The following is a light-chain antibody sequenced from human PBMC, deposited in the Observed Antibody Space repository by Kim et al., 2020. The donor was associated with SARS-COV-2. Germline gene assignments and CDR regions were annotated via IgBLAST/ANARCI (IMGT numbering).Light chain of an antibody. CDR3: SSYTNSNTRV. CDR1: SSDFGGFNY. J-gene: IGLJ2*01. CDR2: EVS. V-gene: IGLV2-14*03. Sequence: GRSITISCTGTSSDFGGFNYLSWYQQHPGKAPKLIIYEVSNRPSGVSHRFSASKSGNTASLTISGLQADDEADYYCSSYTNSNTRVFGGGTQLTVL.